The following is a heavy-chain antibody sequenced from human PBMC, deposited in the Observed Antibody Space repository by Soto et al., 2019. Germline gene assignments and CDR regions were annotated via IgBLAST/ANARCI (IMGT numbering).Heavy chain of an antibody. D-gene: IGHD2-15*01. Sequence: GGSLRLSCAASGFTFSSYSMNWVRQAPGKGLEWVSSISSSGSYIYYADSVKGRFTISRDNAKNSLYLQMNSLRAEDTAVYYCARDPSMYYCSGGSCYSWVYYYGMDVWGQGTTVTVS. CDR2: ISSSGSYI. V-gene: IGHV3-21*01. CDR1: GFTFSSYS. CDR3: ARDPSMYYCSGGSCYSWVYYYGMDV. J-gene: IGHJ6*02.